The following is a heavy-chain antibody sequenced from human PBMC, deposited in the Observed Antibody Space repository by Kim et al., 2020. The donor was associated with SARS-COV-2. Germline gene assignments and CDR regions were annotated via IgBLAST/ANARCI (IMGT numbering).Heavy chain of an antibody. Sequence: GESLKISCKGSRYSFTSYWISWVRQMPGKGLEWMGRIDPSDSYTNYTPSFQGHVTISADKSISTAYLQWSSLKASDTDMYYCARLSYSSSWYSRWFDPWGQGTLVTVSS. V-gene: IGHV5-10-1*01. CDR1: RYSFTSYW. J-gene: IGHJ5*02. D-gene: IGHD6-13*01. CDR3: ARLSYSSSWYSRWFDP. CDR2: IDPSDSYT.